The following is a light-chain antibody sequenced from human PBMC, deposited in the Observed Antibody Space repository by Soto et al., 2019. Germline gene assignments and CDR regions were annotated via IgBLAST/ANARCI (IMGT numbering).Light chain of an antibody. V-gene: IGLV2-14*01. CDR1: SSDIGDYNY. J-gene: IGLJ2*01. Sequence: QSALTQPASVPGSPGQSITISCTGTSSDIGDYNYVSWYQQHPGKVPKLMIFDVSGRPSGISDRFSGSKSANAASLTISGLKAEDEADYYCSSYTASSTLVFGGGTKLTVL. CDR3: SSYTASSTLV. CDR2: DVS.